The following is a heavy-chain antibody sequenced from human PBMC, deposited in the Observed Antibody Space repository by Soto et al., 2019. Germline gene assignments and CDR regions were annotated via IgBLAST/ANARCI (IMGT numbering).Heavy chain of an antibody. Sequence: QVQLVQSGAEVKKPGSSVKVSCKSYGDDFNSYAIAWVRQAPGQGLEWMGGIIPILGRGNYAPKFQGRVTMTADKSTRTAYMELSILTSEATAVYYCARARGYNDYWGQGTLVTVSS. D-gene: IGHD5-18*01. J-gene: IGHJ4*02. CDR2: IIPILGRG. CDR1: GDDFNSYA. V-gene: IGHV1-69*06. CDR3: ARARGYNDY.